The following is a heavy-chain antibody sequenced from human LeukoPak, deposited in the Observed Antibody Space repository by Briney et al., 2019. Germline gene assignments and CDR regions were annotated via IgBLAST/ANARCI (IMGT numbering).Heavy chain of an antibody. J-gene: IGHJ4*02. CDR2: IWYDGSNK. CDR3: ANHGTSSGHDY. V-gene: IGHV3-33*06. Sequence: PGGSLRLSCAASGFTFSSYGMHWVRQAPGKGLEWVAVIWYDGSNKYYADSVKGRFTISRDNSKNTLYLQMNSLRAEDTAVYYCANHGTSSGHDYWGQGTLVTVSS. D-gene: IGHD3-22*01. CDR1: GFTFSSYG.